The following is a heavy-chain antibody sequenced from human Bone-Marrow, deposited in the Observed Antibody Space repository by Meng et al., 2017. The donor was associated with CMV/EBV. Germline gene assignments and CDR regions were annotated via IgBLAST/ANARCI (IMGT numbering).Heavy chain of an antibody. V-gene: IGHV1-69*05. CDR1: GGTFSSYA. CDR3: AREGPSGSYSQDY. Sequence: SVKVSCKASGGTFSSYAISWVRQAPGQGLEWMGGIIYMFGTVNYAQKFQGRVTITTDESTTTAYMELSRLRSDDTAVYYCAREGPSGSYSQDYWGQGTLVTGSS. CDR2: IIYMFGTV. J-gene: IGHJ4*02. D-gene: IGHD1-26*01.